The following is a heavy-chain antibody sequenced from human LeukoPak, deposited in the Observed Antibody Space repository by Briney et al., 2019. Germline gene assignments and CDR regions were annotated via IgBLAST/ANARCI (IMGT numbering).Heavy chain of an antibody. J-gene: IGHJ4*02. CDR2: IWYDGSNK. V-gene: IGHV3-33*06. CDR1: GFTFSSYG. Sequence: GGSLRLSFAASGFTFSSYGMHWVRQAPGKGLEWVAVIWYDGSNKYYADSVKGRFTISRDNSKNTLYLQMNSLRAEDTAVYYCAKAEEGLFDYWGQGTLVTVSS. CDR3: AKAEEGLFDY. D-gene: IGHD1-14*01.